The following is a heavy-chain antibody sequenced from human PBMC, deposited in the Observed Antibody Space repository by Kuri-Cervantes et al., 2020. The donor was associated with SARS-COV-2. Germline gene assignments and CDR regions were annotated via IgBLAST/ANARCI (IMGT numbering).Heavy chain of an antibody. V-gene: IGHV4-59*01. CDR2: FSYSGST. J-gene: IGHJ3*01. Sequence: SETLSLTCTVSGGSISSYYWSWIRQPPGKGLEWIGYFSYSGSTNYNPSLKSRVTISADTSKNQFSLKLSSVTAADTAVYYCARPQRGSGAYAFDVWGQGTMVTVSS. CDR3: ARPQRGSGAYAFDV. CDR1: GGSISSYY. D-gene: IGHD3-16*01.